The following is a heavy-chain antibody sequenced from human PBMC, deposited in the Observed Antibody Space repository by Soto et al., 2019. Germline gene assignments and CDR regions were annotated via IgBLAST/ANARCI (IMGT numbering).Heavy chain of an antibody. V-gene: IGHV3-11*03. Sequence: PGGSLRLSCAASGFTVSDYYMNWIRQAPGKGLEWISYISSSSSYTKYADSVKGRFTISRDNAKNSLYLQMNGLIDEDTAVYYCALLREGYYDSSGLDYWGQGTLVTVSS. J-gene: IGHJ4*02. CDR2: ISSSSSYT. CDR3: ALLREGYYDSSGLDY. D-gene: IGHD3-22*01. CDR1: GFTVSDYY.